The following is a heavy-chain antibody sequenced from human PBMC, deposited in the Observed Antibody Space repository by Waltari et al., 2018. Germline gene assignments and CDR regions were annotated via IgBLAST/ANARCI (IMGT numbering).Heavy chain of an antibody. CDR2: ISSSGSTI. CDR1: GFTFSSYE. CDR3: AREQDGDQGGFDY. J-gene: IGHJ4*02. D-gene: IGHD4-17*01. Sequence: EVQLVESGGGLVQPGGSLRLSCAASGFTFSSYEMNWVRQGPGKGLEWVSYISSSGSTIYYADSVKGRFTISRDNAKNSLYLQMNSLRAEDTAVYYCAREQDGDQGGFDYWGQGTLVTVSS. V-gene: IGHV3-48*03.